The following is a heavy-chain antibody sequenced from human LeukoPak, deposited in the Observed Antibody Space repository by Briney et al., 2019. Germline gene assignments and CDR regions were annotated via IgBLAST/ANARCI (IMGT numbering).Heavy chain of an antibody. CDR3: ARAYSSGWSKSKFDY. J-gene: IGHJ4*02. V-gene: IGHV1-46*01. CDR1: GYTFTSNY. Sequence: ASVKVSCKASGYTFTSNYMHWVRQAPGQGLEWMGIINPSGGSTSYAQKFQGRVTMTRDTSTSTVYMELSSLRSEDTAVYYCARAYSSGWSKSKFDYWGQGTLVTVSS. CDR2: INPSGGST. D-gene: IGHD6-19*01.